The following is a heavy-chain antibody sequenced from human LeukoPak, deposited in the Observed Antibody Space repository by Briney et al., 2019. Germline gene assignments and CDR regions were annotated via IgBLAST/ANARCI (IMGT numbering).Heavy chain of an antibody. CDR2: ISSSTGTI. J-gene: IGHJ4*02. CDR3: ARDLASVGY. D-gene: IGHD3-10*01. CDR1: GFTFSSYS. V-gene: IGHV3-48*01. Sequence: GGFLRLSCAASGFTFSSYSMIWVRQAPAKGLEWVSYISSSTGTIYYADSVKGRFTISRDNAKNSLYLQMNSLRAEDTAVYYCARDLASVGYWGQGTLVTVSS.